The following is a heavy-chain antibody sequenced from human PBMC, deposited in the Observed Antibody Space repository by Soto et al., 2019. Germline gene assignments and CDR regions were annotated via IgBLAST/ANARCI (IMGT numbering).Heavy chain of an antibody. J-gene: IGHJ4*02. Sequence: TLSLTCSVSGGSVSNKTYYWSWIRQPPGKALEWLALIDWDDDKYYSTSLKTRLTISKDTSKNQVVLTMTNMDPVDTATYYCARTSFDILTGYLLDYWGQGTLVTVSS. V-gene: IGHV2-70*01. D-gene: IGHD3-9*01. CDR1: GGSVSNKTYY. CDR2: IDWDDDK. CDR3: ARTSFDILTGYLLDY.